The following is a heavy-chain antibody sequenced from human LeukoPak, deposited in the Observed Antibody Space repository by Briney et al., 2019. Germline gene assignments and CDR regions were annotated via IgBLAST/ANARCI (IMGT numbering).Heavy chain of an antibody. CDR1: GFIFSSYY. J-gene: IGHJ4*02. D-gene: IGHD1-26*01. CDR2: IKQDGSEK. CDR3: ARARRIVGVGYFDY. V-gene: IGHV3-7*03. Sequence: PGGSLRLSCAASGFIFSSYYMSWVRQAPGKGLEWVASIKQDGSEKYYVDSVKGRFTISRDNSKNTLFLQMNSLRDGDTAIYYCARARRIVGVGYFDYWGQGTLVTVSS.